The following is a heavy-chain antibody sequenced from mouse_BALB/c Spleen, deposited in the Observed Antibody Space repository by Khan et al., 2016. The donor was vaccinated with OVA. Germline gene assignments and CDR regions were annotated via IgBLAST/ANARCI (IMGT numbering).Heavy chain of an antibody. Sequence: QVQLQQSGPGLVQPSQSLSITCTVSGFSLTTYGIHWVRQSPGKGLEWLGVIWSGGSPDYNAPFISRLNISQDNSKSQVFFKMNSLQADDTAIYYCARHSYRYDFTYWGQGTLVTVSA. CDR2: IWSGGSP. J-gene: IGHJ3*01. CDR1: GFSLTTYG. CDR3: ARHSYRYDFTY. V-gene: IGHV2-2*01. D-gene: IGHD2-12*01.